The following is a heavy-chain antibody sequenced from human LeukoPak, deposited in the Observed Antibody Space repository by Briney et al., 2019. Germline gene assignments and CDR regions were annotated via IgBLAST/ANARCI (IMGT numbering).Heavy chain of an antibody. J-gene: IGHJ5*02. CDR3: ARQEYCSGGSCYTWFDP. D-gene: IGHD2-15*01. CDR2: IYPADSDI. V-gene: IGHV5-51*01. CDR1: GYSINNYW. Sequence: GESLKISCKGSGYSINNYWIGWVRQMPGKGLEWIGIIYPADSDIRYSPSFQGQVTISADKSISTVYLQWSSLKASDTAMYYCARQEYCSGGSCYTWFDPWGQGTLVTVSS.